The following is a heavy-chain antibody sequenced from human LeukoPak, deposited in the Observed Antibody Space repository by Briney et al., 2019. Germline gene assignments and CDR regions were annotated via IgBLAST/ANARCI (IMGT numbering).Heavy chain of an antibody. D-gene: IGHD4-17*01. J-gene: IGHJ4*02. CDR3: ARGHTAVTRHFDF. CDR2: ISSSSSYI. Sequence: PGGSLRLSCAASGFTFSSYSMNWVRQTPGKGLEWVSSISSSSSYIYYADSVKGRFTISRDNARNSLYLQMNSLRAEDTAVYYCARGHTAVTRHFDFWGQGTLVTVSS. V-gene: IGHV3-21*01. CDR1: GFTFSSYS.